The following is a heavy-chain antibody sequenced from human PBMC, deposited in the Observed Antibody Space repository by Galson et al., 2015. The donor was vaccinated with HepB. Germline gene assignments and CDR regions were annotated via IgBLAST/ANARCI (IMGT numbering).Heavy chain of an antibody. CDR1: GFTFSSYW. J-gene: IGHJ6*02. CDR3: ARGGRGYSYGPAQPYYYYGMDV. D-gene: IGHD5-18*01. Sequence: LRLSCAASGFTFSSYWMSWVRQAPGKGLEWVANIKQDGSEKYFVDSVKGRFTISRDNAKNSLYLQMNSLRAEDTAVYYCARGGRGYSYGPAQPYYYYGMDVWGQGTTVTVSS. CDR2: IKQDGSEK. V-gene: IGHV3-7*03.